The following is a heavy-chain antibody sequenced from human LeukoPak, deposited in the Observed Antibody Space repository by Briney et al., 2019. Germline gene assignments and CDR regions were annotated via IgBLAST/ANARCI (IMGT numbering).Heavy chain of an antibody. D-gene: IGHD3-10*01. CDR2: INTNTGNP. V-gene: IGHV7-4-1*02. CDR3: ARRSMVQHLDV. CDR1: GYTLTSYD. Sequence: ASVKVSCKASGYTLTSYDINWVRQAPGQGLEWMGWINTNTGNPTYAQGFTGRFVFSLDTSVSTAYLQISSLKAEDTAIYYCARRSMVQHLDVWGKGTTVTVSS. J-gene: IGHJ6*04.